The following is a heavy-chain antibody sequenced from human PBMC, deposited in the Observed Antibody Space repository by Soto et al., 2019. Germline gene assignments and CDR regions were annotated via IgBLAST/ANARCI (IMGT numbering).Heavy chain of an antibody. D-gene: IGHD7-27*01. J-gene: IGHJ6*02. V-gene: IGHV3-30*18. CDR2: ITYEGSQI. CDR1: GFTFPRFG. CDR3: AKGRGEMNWANYYGLDV. Sequence: QVQLVESGGGVVQPGRSLSLSCAASGFTFPRFGMHWVRQAPGKGLEWVALITYEGSQIYYADAVKGRFTISRDNGDNTLSLQMDNLRTEDTATYFCAKGRGEMNWANYYGLDVWGQGTTVTVSS.